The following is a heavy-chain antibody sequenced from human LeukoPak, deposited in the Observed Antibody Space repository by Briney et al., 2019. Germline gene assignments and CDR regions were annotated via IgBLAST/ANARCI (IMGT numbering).Heavy chain of an antibody. CDR1: GFTFSSYW. V-gene: IGHV3-74*01. CDR2: INIHGSST. CDR3: ARDRELRNWFDP. Sequence: GSLRLSCAASGFTFSSYWMDWVRQAPGKGLVWVSRINIHGSSTSYADSVKGRFTISRDNAKNTLYLQMNSLRAEDTAVYYCARDRELRNWFDPWGQGTLVTVSS. J-gene: IGHJ5*02.